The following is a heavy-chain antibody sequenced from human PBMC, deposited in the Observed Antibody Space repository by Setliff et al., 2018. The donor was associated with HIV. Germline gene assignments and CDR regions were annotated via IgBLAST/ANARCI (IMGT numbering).Heavy chain of an antibody. V-gene: IGHV3-21*04. CDR2: IPSNSEYT. CDR3: ASGALLPTMDY. D-gene: IGHD3-10*01. CDR1: GFTFSRHA. J-gene: IGHJ4*02. Sequence: PGGSLRLSCAASGFTFSRHAMTWVRQAPGKGLEWVSTIPSNSEYTIYADSVEGRFTISRDIAKSSLYLQMNSLSAEDTAVYYCASGALLPTMDYWGRGTLVTVSS.